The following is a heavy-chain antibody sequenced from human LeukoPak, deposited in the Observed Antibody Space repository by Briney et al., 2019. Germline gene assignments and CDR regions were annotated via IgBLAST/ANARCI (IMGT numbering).Heavy chain of an antibody. V-gene: IGHV3-23*01. J-gene: IGHJ5*02. Sequence: PGGSLRLSCTASGFTFSNYATSWVRQAPGKGLEWVSATGGSGDRTYYADSVKGRFTISRDNSKNTLYLQMNSLRAEDTAVYYCAKEGDYYGSGSSGPPGYNWFDPWGQGTLVTVSS. CDR1: GFTFSNYA. D-gene: IGHD3-10*01. CDR2: TGGSGDRT. CDR3: AKEGDYYGSGSSGPPGYNWFDP.